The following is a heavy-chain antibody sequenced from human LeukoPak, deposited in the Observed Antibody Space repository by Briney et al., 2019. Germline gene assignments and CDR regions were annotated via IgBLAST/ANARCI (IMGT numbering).Heavy chain of an antibody. CDR3: AKASRGGRKGYFDY. V-gene: IGHV3-9*01. CDR1: GFTFDDYA. Sequence: PGGSLSLSCAASGFTFDDYAMHWVRQAPGKGLEWVSGISWNSGSIGYADSVKGRFTISRDNAKNSLYLQMNSLRAEDTALYYCAKASRGGRKGYFDYWGQGTLVTVSS. D-gene: IGHD2-15*01. J-gene: IGHJ4*02. CDR2: ISWNSGSI.